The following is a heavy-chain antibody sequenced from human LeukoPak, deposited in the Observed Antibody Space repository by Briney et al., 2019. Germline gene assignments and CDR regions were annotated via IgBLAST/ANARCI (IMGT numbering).Heavy chain of an antibody. CDR2: MNPNSGNT. CDR1: GYTFTGYY. J-gene: IGHJ4*02. CDR3: ARGSWLVPFDH. V-gene: IGHV1-8*02. D-gene: IGHD6-19*01. Sequence: GASVKVSCKASGYTFTGYYMHWVRQATGQGLEWMGWMNPNSGNTGYAQKFQGRVTMTRNTSISTAYMELSSLRSEDTAVYYCARGSWLVPFDHWGQGTLVTVSS.